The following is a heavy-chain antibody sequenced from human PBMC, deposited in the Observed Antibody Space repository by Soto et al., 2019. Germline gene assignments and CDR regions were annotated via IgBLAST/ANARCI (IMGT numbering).Heavy chain of an antibody. D-gene: IGHD3-3*01. J-gene: IGHJ6*03. CDR3: AKVGSTWRSGSFYMDV. V-gene: IGHV3-23*01. Sequence: GGSLRLSCAASGFTFSNYAMSWVRQAPAKGLEWVSTIGGGAVNTFYADSVKGRFTISRDNSKTTLYLQVDSLRAEDTAVYYCAKVGSTWRSGSFYMDVWGKGTTVTVSS. CDR1: GFTFSNYA. CDR2: IGGGAVNT.